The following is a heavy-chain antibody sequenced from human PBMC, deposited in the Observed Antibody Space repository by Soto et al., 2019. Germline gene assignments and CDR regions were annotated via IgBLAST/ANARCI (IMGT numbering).Heavy chain of an antibody. CDR2: INPNSGGT. CDR3: ARGYGDGYNFSGYFDL. Sequence: QVQRVQSGAEVKKPGASVKVSCKASGYTFTGYYMHWVRQAPGQGLEWMGWINPNSGGTNYAQKFQGWVTMTRDTSISTAYMELSRLRSDDTAVYYCARGYGDGYNFSGYFDLWGRGTLVTVSS. CDR1: GYTFTGYY. D-gene: IGHD5-12*01. J-gene: IGHJ2*01. V-gene: IGHV1-2*04.